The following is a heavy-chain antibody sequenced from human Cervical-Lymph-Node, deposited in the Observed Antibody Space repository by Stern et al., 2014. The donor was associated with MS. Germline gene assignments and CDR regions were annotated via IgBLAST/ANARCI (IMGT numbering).Heavy chain of an antibody. Sequence: VQLVQSGAEVKKPGESLKISCKGSGYKFTSYWIGWVRQMPGKGLEWIGIIYPDGSDTRSSPSFQGQVTISADKSISTAYLQWSSLRASDTAMYYCARHSRVYYGSGSYYGYWGQGTLVTVSS. V-gene: IGHV5-51*01. CDR2: IYPDGSDT. CDR1: GYKFTSYW. CDR3: ARHSRVYYGSGSYYGY. D-gene: IGHD3-10*01. J-gene: IGHJ4*02.